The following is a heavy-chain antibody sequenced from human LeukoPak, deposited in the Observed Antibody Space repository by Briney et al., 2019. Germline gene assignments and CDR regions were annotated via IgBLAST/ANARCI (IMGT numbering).Heavy chain of an antibody. V-gene: IGHV1-69*13. Sequence: GASVKVSCKASGYTFTSYGISWVRQAPGQGLEWMGGIIPIFGTANYAQKFQGRVTITADESTSTAYMELSSLRSEDTAVYYCARGDYGGNSDYYYYMDVWGKGTTVTVSS. D-gene: IGHD4-23*01. CDR1: GYTFTSYG. J-gene: IGHJ6*03. CDR2: IIPIFGTA. CDR3: ARGDYGGNSDYYYYMDV.